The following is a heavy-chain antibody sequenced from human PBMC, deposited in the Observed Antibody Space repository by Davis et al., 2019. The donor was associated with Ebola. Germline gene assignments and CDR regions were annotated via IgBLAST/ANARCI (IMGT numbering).Heavy chain of an antibody. CDR3: ARGPKVEYQLLYLYWFDP. D-gene: IGHD2-2*02. V-gene: IGHV1-69*13. Sequence: SVKVSCKASGGTFSSYAISWVRQAPGQGLEWMGGIIPIFGTANYAQKFQGRVTITADESTSTAYMELSSLRSEDTAVYYCARGPKVEYQLLYLYWFDPWGQGTLVTVSS. CDR2: IIPIFGTA. CDR1: GGTFSSYA. J-gene: IGHJ5*02.